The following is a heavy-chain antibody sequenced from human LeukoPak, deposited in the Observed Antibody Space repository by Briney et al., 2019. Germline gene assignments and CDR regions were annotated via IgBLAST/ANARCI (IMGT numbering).Heavy chain of an antibody. CDR3: ARSGILTGYRNAFDI. Sequence: SETLSLTCTVSGGSISSYYWSWIRQPAGKRLEWIGRIYTSGSTNYNPSLKSRVTMSVDTSKNQFSLKLSSVTAADTAVYYCARSGILTGYRNAFDIWGQGTMVTVSS. CDR1: GGSISSYY. CDR2: IYTSGST. J-gene: IGHJ3*02. V-gene: IGHV4-4*07. D-gene: IGHD3-9*01.